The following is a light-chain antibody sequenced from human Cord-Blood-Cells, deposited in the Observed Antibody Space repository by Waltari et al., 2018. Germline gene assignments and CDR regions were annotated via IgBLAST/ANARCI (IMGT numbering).Light chain of an antibody. Sequence: DIQMTQSPSSLSASVGDRVTITCRASQIISSYLNWYQQKPGKAPKLLIYAASSLQSGVPSMCSGSGSGTDFTRTISSLQPEDCATYYCQQSYSTLFTFVPGAKVDIK. CDR2: AAS. J-gene: IGKJ3*01. CDR1: QIISSY. V-gene: IGKV1-39*01. CDR3: QQSYSTLFT.